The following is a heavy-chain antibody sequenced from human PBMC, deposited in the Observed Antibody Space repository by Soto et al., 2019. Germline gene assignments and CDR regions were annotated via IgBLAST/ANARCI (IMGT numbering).Heavy chain of an antibody. CDR2: IYYSGIT. CDR3: ARSPGYYFDY. Sequence: SETLSLTXTVSGGSIGSGGYYWSWIRQHPGKGLEWIGYIYYSGITYYNPSLKSRVTISVDTSKNQFSLKLSSVTAADTAVYYCARSPGYYFDYWGQGTLVTVSS. J-gene: IGHJ4*02. CDR1: GGSIGSGGYY. V-gene: IGHV4-31*02.